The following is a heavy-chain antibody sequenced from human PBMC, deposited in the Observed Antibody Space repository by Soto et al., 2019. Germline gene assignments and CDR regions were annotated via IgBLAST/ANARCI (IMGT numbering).Heavy chain of an antibody. CDR2: ISGTDGTT. J-gene: IGHJ6*03. CDR3: AKDLGNYYYMGV. V-gene: IGHV3-23*01. CDR1: GFTFSSDA. Sequence: GGSLRLSCAASGFTFSSDAMSWVRQAPGKGLEWVSFISGTDGTTGYADSGKGRFTISRDNSKNMLYLQMNSLRADDTAVYYCAKDLGNYYYMGVWGKGTTVTVSS.